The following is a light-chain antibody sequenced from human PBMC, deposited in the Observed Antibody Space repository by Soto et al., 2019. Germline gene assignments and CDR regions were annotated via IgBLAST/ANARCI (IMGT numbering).Light chain of an antibody. J-gene: IGLJ2*01. CDR3: LSFAGSYEV. CDR1: SSDVGAYDY. CDR2: DVN. Sequence: QSVLTQPRSVSESPGQSVTISCTGTSSDVGAYDYVSWYQQHPGKVPKLMIYDVNKRPSGVPHRFSGSKSCKTAFLTISGLQAEDEADYYCLSFAGSYEVFGGGTKLTVL. V-gene: IGLV2-11*01.